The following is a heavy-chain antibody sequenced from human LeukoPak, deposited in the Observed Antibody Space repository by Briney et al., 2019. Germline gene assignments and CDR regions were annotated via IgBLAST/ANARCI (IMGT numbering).Heavy chain of an antibody. J-gene: IGHJ4*02. D-gene: IGHD6-13*01. CDR2: INHSGST. V-gene: IGHV4-34*01. Sequence: SETLSLTCAVYGGSFSGYYWSWIRQPPGKGLEWIGEINHSGSTNYNPSLKSRVTTSVDTSKNQFSPKLSSVTAADTAVYYCARGTGSSWYGGPFDSWGQGTLVTVSS. CDR1: GGSFSGYY. CDR3: ARGTGSSWYGGPFDS.